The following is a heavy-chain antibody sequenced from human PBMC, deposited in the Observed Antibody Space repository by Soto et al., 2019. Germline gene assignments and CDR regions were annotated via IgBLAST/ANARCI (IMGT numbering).Heavy chain of an antibody. CDR2: IYYSGST. J-gene: IGHJ4*02. V-gene: IGHV4-39*01. Sequence: SETLSLTCTVSGGSISSSSYYWGWIRQPPGKGLEWIGSIYYSGSTYYNPSLKSRVTISVDTSKNQFSLKLSSVTAADTAVYYCARPTTVTTTIDYWGQGTLVTVSS. CDR1: GGSISSSSYY. D-gene: IGHD4-17*01. CDR3: ARPTTVTTTIDY.